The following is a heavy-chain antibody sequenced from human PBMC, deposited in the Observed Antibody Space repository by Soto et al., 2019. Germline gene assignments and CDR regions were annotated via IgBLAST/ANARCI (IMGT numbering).Heavy chain of an antibody. V-gene: IGHV4-34*01. CDR2: INHSGST. CDR3: ARDKITGLFDY. D-gene: IGHD2-8*02. Sequence: QVQLQQWGAGLLKPSETLSLTCAVYGGSFSGYYWTWIRQPPGTGLEWIGEINHSGSTNYNPSLKGRVTISVDTSKIPFSLKLTSVTAADTAVYYCARDKITGLFDYWGQGTLVTVSS. J-gene: IGHJ4*02. CDR1: GGSFSGYY.